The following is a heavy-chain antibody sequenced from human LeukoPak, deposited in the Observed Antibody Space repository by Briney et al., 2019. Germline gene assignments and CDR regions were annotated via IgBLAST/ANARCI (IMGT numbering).Heavy chain of an antibody. D-gene: IGHD2-15*01. CDR3: ARSGASCYLGCGFDY. V-gene: IGHV3-7*01. J-gene: IGHJ4*02. CDR2: IKQGGSEK. CDR1: GFTFSSYW. Sequence: PGGSLRLSCAASGFTFSSYWMTWVRQAPGKGLEWVANIKQGGSEKYYVDSVKGRFTISRDNAKNLLYLQMNSLSAEDTAVYYCARSGASCYLGCGFDYCGQGTLVTVSP.